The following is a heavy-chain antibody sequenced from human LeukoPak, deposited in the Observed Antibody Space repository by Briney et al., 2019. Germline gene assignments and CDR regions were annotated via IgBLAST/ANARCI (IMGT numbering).Heavy chain of an antibody. CDR3: ARDPDSIARVFQFDY. CDR2: IYYSGST. J-gene: IGHJ4*02. Sequence: SETLSLTCTVSGVSISSSNSYWGWIRQPPGKGLEWIGSIYYSGSTYYNPSLKSRVTISVDTSKNQFSLKLSSVTAADTAVYYCARDPDSIARVFQFDYWGQGTLVTVSS. CDR1: GVSISSSNSY. V-gene: IGHV4-39*07. D-gene: IGHD3-10*01.